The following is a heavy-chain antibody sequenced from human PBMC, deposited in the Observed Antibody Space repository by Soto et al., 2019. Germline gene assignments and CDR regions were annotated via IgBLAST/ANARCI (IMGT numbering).Heavy chain of an antibody. CDR3: ATGPLNSSGYYGNWFDP. J-gene: IGHJ5*02. D-gene: IGHD3-22*01. CDR2: FDPEDGET. V-gene: IGHV1-24*01. Sequence: ASVKVSCKVSGYTLTELSMHWVRQAPGKGLEWMGGFDPEDGETIYAQKFQGRVTMTEDTSTDTAYMELSSLRSEDTAVYYCATGPLNSSGYYGNWFDPWGQGTLVTVSS. CDR1: GYTLTELS.